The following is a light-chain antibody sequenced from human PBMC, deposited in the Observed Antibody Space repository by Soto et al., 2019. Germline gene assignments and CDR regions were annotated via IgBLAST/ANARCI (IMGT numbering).Light chain of an antibody. CDR3: TAYTRSNKYV. J-gene: IGLJ1*01. CDR1: SSDVGGYNY. V-gene: IGLV2-14*01. CDR2: AVS. Sequence: QSALTQPASVSGSPGQSIAISCTGTSSDVGGYNYVSWYQHHPGKAPKLMIYAVSNRPSGVSDRFSGSKSGSTASLTISGLQAEDEADYYCTAYTRSNKYVFGNGTKVTV.